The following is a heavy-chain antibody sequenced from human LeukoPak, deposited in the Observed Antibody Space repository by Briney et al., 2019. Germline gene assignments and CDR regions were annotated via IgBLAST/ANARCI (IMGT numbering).Heavy chain of an antibody. CDR3: ARVDWDYYGSGSYPKGNI. CDR1: GDSIGRINYY. CDR2: MSYSGHT. D-gene: IGHD3-10*01. J-gene: IGHJ3*02. V-gene: IGHV4-39*07. Sequence: SETLSLTCTISGDSIGRINYYWGWIRQPPGKGLEWIVSMSYSGHTYYNPSLKSRVTISVDTSKNQFSLKLSSVTAADTAVYYCARVDWDYYGSGSYPKGNIWGQGTMVTVSS.